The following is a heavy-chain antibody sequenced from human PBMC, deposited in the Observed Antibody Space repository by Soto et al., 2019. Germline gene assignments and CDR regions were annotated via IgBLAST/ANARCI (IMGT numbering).Heavy chain of an antibody. CDR3: ARVKSGYSYGTFDY. CDR1: GYTFTSYG. CDR2: ISAYNGNT. Sequence: GASVKVSCKASGYTFTSYGISWVRQAPGQGLEWMGWISAYNGNTNYAQKLQGRVTMTTDTSTSTAYMELRSLRSDDTAVYYCARVKSGYSYGTFDYWGQGTLVTVSS. J-gene: IGHJ4*02. V-gene: IGHV1-18*01. D-gene: IGHD5-18*01.